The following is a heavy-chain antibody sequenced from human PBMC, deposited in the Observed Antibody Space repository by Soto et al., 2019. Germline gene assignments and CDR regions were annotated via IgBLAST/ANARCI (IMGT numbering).Heavy chain of an antibody. J-gene: IGHJ1*01. Sequence: GGSLRLSCAASGFTFTNAWMSWVRQAPGKGLEWVGRIKSKTDGGTTDYAAPVKGRFTISRDDSKNTLYLQMNSLKTEDTAVYYCTTARGTYGAEYFQHWGQGTLVTVSS. CDR1: GFTFTNAW. V-gene: IGHV3-15*01. CDR2: IKSKTDGGTT. CDR3: TTARGTYGAEYFQH. D-gene: IGHD4-17*01.